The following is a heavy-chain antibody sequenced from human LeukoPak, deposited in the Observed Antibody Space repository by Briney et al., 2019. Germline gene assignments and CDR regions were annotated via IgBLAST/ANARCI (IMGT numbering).Heavy chain of an antibody. J-gene: IGHJ6*02. Sequence: SVKVSCKASGGTFSSYAISWVRQAPGQGLEWMGRIIPILGIANYAQKFQGRVTITADKSTSTAYMELSSLRSEDTAVYYCASIQLWLLNYYYGMDVWGQGTTVTVSS. CDR3: ASIQLWLLNYYYGMDV. CDR2: IIPILGIA. D-gene: IGHD5-18*01. V-gene: IGHV1-69*04. CDR1: GGTFSSYA.